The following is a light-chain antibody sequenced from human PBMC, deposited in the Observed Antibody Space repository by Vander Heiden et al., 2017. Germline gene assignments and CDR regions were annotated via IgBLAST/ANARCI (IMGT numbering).Light chain of an antibody. Sequence: DIQMTQSPSTLSASVGDRVTITCRASQSISSWLAWYQQKPGKAPKLLIYKASSLESGVPSRFSGSGSGTEFTLTISSLQPDDFATYYCQQYNSVLTFGQGTKVEIK. CDR3: QQYNSVLT. CDR1: QSISSW. CDR2: KAS. J-gene: IGKJ1*01. V-gene: IGKV1-5*03.